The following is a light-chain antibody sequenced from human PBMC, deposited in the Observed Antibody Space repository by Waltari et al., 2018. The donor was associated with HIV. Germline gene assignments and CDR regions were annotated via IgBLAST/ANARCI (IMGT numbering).Light chain of an antibody. Sequence: QLVLPQSPSASASLGASVKFTCTLSSGHSNYDIAWRQQQPEKGPRYLMKLNSDGSHSKGDGIPDRFSGSSAGAERYLTISSVQAEDEADYYCQTWDTGIRVCGGGTKLTVL. CDR2: LNSDGSH. V-gene: IGLV4-69*01. CDR1: SGHSNYD. J-gene: IGLJ3*02. CDR3: QTWDTGIRV.